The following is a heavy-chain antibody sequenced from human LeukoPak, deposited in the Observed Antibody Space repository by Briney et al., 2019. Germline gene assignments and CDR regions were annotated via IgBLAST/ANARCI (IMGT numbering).Heavy chain of an antibody. CDR3: ARHVAVAGSPGFDP. CDR2: IYPGDSDT. V-gene: IGHV5-51*01. J-gene: IGHJ5*02. CDR1: GYNFPNYW. Sequence: GESLKISCKGSGYNFPNYWIAWVRQMPGKGLEWMGIIYPGDSDTRYSPSFQGQVTISADKSISTAYLQWSSLKASDTAMYYCARHVAVAGSPGFDPWGQGTLVTVSS. D-gene: IGHD6-19*01.